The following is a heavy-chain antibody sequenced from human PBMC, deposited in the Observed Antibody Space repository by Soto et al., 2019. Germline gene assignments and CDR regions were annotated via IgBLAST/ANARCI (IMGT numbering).Heavy chain of an antibody. Sequence: SETLSLTCTVSGDSIISSDFYWGWVRQPPGKGLEWIGSIFYLGSSYYNPSLKSRVTMSVDTSKNQFSLRLRSVTAADTALYFCARQSLALRKNNWFDPWGQGIMVTVS. D-gene: IGHD3-3*02. V-gene: IGHV4-39*01. CDR3: ARQSLALRKNNWFDP. CDR2: IFYLGSS. J-gene: IGHJ5*02. CDR1: GDSIISSDFY.